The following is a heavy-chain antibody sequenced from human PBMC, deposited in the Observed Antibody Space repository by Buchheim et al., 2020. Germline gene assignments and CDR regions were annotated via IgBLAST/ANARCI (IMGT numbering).Heavy chain of an antibody. D-gene: IGHD6-6*01. J-gene: IGHJ5*02. CDR1: GGSFSGYY. CDR3: ARDRSGPEYSSSGGWFDP. Sequence: QVQLQQWGAGLLKPSETLSLTCAVYGGSFSGYYWSWIRQPPGKGLEWIGYIYYSGSTYYNPSLKSRVTISVDTSKNQFSLKLSSVTAADTAVYYCARDRSGPEYSSSGGWFDPWGQGTL. V-gene: IGHV4-34*01. CDR2: IYYSGST.